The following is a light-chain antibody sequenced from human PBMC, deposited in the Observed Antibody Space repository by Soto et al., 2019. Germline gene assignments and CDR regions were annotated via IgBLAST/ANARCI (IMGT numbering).Light chain of an antibody. Sequence: DIQMTQSPSTLSASVGDRVTITCRASQSISSWLAWYQQKSGKAPKLLIYDASSLQSGVPSRFSGSGSGTEFTLTIDSLQPDDFATYYCQQYNSYSLWTFGQGTKV. CDR2: DAS. J-gene: IGKJ1*01. CDR3: QQYNSYSLWT. V-gene: IGKV1-5*01. CDR1: QSISSW.